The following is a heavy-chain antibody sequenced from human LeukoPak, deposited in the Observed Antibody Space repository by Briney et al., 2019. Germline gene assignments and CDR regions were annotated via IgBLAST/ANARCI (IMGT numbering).Heavy chain of an antibody. V-gene: IGHV3-66*01. J-gene: IGHJ4*02. CDR2: IYSGGST. D-gene: IGHD3-10*01. CDR1: GFTVSSNY. Sequence: GGSLRLSCAASGFTVSSNYMSWVRQAPGRGLEWVSVIYSGGSTYYADSVKGRFTISRDDSKNTLFLQMNSLRAGDTAVYYCARGTVTMVDYWGQGTLVTVSS. CDR3: ARGTVTMVDY.